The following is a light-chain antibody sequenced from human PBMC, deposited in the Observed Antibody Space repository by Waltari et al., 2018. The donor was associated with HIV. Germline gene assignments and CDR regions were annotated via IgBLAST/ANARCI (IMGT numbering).Light chain of an antibody. CDR2: NDL. Sequence: QSGLTQPVSASGTPGQSVLIPCSGGGGIPVNWDQKVPSAAPQPLIYNDLQRPSGVPDRFYGSKSGASASLAIRDVQSEDEADYYCATWDDSRAGCVIFGGGTKLTV. CDR1: GGIP. V-gene: IGLV1-44*01. CDR3: ATWDDSRAGCVI. J-gene: IGLJ2*01.